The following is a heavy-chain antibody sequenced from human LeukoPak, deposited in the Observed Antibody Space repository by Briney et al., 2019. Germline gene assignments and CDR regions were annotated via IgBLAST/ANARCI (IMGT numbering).Heavy chain of an antibody. V-gene: IGHV3-23*01. J-gene: IGHJ6*02. CDR3: AKDWCMEV. CDR1: GFTFSSSA. Sequence: PGGSLRLSCVASGFTFSSSAMNWVRQAPGEGLQWVSAIGGSGGDTYYADSVKGRFTISRENSKTTVYLQMDNLRAEDMAVYYCAKDWCMEVWGQGTTVTVSS. CDR2: IGGSGGDT.